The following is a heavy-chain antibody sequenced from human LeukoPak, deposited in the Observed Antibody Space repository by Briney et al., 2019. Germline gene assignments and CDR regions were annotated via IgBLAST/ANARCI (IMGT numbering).Heavy chain of an antibody. CDR2: MNPNSGNT. V-gene: IGHV1-8*01. CDR1: GYTFTSYD. D-gene: IGHD2-2*01. Sequence: ASVKVSCKASGYTFTSYDINWVRQATGQGLEWMGWMNPNSGNTGYAQKFQGRVTMTRDTSISTAYMELSSLRSEDTAVYYCARGIVPAAIELIGWGQGTLVTVSS. CDR3: ARGIVPAAIELIG. J-gene: IGHJ4*02.